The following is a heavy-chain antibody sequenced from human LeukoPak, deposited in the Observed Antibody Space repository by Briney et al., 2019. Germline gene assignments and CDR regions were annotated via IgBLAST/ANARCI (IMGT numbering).Heavy chain of an antibody. CDR1: GGSISSYY. CDR3: ARVGDYGDY. Sequence: SETLSLTCTVSGGSISSYYWSWIRQPPGKGLEWIGYIYYSGSTNYKPSLKSRVTISVDTSKNQFSLKLSSVTAADTAVYYCARVGDYGDYWGQGTLVTVSS. D-gene: IGHD4-17*01. J-gene: IGHJ4*02. CDR2: IYYSGST. V-gene: IGHV4-59*01.